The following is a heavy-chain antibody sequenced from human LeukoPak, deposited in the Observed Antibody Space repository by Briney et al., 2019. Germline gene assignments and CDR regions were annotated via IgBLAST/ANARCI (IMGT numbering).Heavy chain of an antibody. D-gene: IGHD2-15*01. CDR1: GGSISSYY. J-gene: IGHJ4*02. Sequence: PSETLSLTCTVSGGSISSYYCSWIRQPPRQGLELIGYIYCSGNTNYNPSLKSRVTISVDTSKNQFALKLSSVTAADTAVYYCARVWYLGWYYFDFWGQGTLVTVSS. CDR2: IYCSGNT. V-gene: IGHV4-59*01. CDR3: ARVWYLGWYYFDF.